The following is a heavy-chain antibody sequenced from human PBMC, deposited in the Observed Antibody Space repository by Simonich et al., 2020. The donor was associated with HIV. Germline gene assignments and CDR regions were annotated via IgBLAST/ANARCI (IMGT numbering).Heavy chain of an antibody. Sequence: QVQLQQWGAGLLKPSETLSLTCAVYGGSFNGYYWSWIRQSPERGLQWIGEINHSGITNYNPSLMGRVTISVDTSNNQFLLKVTSVTAADTAVYYCARGADTFWLGDFQHWGQGTLVTVSS. CDR3: ARGADTFWLGDFQH. D-gene: IGHD3-10*01. CDR2: INHSGIT. CDR1: GGSFNGYY. V-gene: IGHV4-34*01. J-gene: IGHJ1*01.